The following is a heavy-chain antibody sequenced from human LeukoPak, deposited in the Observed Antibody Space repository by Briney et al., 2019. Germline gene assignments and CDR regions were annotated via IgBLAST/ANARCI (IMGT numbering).Heavy chain of an antibody. D-gene: IGHD3-9*01. CDR1: GGSFSGYY. CDR3: ARGRDYDILTGYYNRPSPYYYYGMDV. J-gene: IGHJ6*02. Sequence: SETLSLTCAVHGGSFSGYYWSWIRQPPGKGLEWIGEINHSGSTNYNPSLKSRVTISVDTSKNQFSLKLSSVTAADTAVYYCARGRDYDILTGYYNRPSPYYYYGMDVWGQGTTVTVSS. CDR2: INHSGST. V-gene: IGHV4-34*01.